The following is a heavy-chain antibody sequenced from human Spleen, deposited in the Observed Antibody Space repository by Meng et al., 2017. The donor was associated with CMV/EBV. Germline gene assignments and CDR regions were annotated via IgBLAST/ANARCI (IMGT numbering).Heavy chain of an antibody. Sequence: ASGFTFNTYSMNWGRQAPGKGLEWVASISSSSTNIFYADSVTGRFTISRDNAKNSLYLEMNSLRAEDTAVYYCARPINSGWYYFDNWGQGTLVTVSS. V-gene: IGHV3-21*06. CDR3: ARPINSGWYYFDN. D-gene: IGHD6-19*01. J-gene: IGHJ4*02. CDR1: GFTFNTYS. CDR2: ISSSSTNI.